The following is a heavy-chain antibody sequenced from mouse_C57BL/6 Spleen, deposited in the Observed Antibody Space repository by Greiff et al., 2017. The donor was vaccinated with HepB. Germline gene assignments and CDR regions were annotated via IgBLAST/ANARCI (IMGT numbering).Heavy chain of an antibody. J-gene: IGHJ4*01. CDR2: IYPGDGDT. CDR3: ARLVYDYPHAMDD. V-gene: IGHV1-80*01. D-gene: IGHD2-4*01. Sequence: VQLQQSGAELVKPGASVKISCKASGYAFSSYWMNWVKQRPGKGLEWIGQIYPGDGDTNYNGKCKGKATLTADKSSSTAYMQLSSLTSEDSAVYFCARLVYDYPHAMDDSGQGTSVTVAS. CDR1: GYAFSSYW.